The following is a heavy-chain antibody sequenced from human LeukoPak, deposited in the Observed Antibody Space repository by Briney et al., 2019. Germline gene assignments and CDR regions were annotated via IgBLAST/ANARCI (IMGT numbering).Heavy chain of an antibody. Sequence: GSSVKVSCKASGGTFSSYAISWVRQAPGQGLEWTGRIIPILGIANYAQKFQGRVTITADKSTSTAYMELSSLRSEDTAVYYCAREGYGDYVGWFDPWSQGTLVTVSS. CDR3: AREGYGDYVGWFDP. J-gene: IGHJ5*02. CDR2: IIPILGIA. D-gene: IGHD4-17*01. CDR1: GGTFSSYA. V-gene: IGHV1-69*04.